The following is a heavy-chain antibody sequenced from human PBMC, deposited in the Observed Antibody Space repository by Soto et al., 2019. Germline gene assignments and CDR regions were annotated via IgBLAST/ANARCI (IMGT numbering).Heavy chain of an antibody. D-gene: IGHD2-2*01. J-gene: IGHJ6*02. CDR2: IKSKTDGGTT. CDR3: TTDLGYCSSTSCYGPSGYYYYGMDV. CDR1: GFTFSNAW. V-gene: IGHV3-15*01. Sequence: EVQLVESGGGLVKPGGSLRLSCAASGFTFSNAWMSWVRQAPGKGLEWVGRIKSKTDGGTTDYAAPVKGRFTISRDDSKNTLYLQMNSLKTEDTAVYYCTTDLGYCSSTSCYGPSGYYYYGMDVWGQGTTVTVSS.